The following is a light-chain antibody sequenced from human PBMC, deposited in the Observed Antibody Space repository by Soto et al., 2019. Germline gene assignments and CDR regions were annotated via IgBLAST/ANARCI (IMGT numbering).Light chain of an antibody. CDR3: QQYNNWPT. CDR1: QSVSSN. V-gene: IGKV3-15*01. CDR2: GAS. Sequence: EIVMTQSPATLSVSPGERATLSCRASQSVSSNLAWYQQKPGQAPRLLIYGASTRATGIPARFSGSGSGTKFPPTISRLQSEDFAVYYCQQYNNWPTFGQGTKVEIK. J-gene: IGKJ1*01.